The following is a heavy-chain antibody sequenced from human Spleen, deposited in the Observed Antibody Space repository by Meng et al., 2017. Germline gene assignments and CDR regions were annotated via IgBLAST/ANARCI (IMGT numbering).Heavy chain of an antibody. V-gene: IGHV3-23*01. J-gene: IGHJ4*02. CDR1: GFAFSSYA. Sequence: GESLKISCAASGFAFSSYAMSWVRQAPGKGLEWFSAISGSGGSAYYADSVKGRFTISRDNSKNTLFLQMNSLTAEDTAIYYCAKDSSYYDSSGYRDYWGQGTLVTVSS. CDR3: AKDSSYYDSSGYRDY. CDR2: ISGSGGSA. D-gene: IGHD3-22*01.